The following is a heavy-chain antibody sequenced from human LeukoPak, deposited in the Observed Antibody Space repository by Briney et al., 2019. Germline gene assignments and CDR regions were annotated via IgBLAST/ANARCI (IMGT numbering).Heavy chain of an antibody. CDR2: ISSSSSYI. CDR1: GFTFSSYS. CDR3: ARDQPPGIAVAGTDAFDI. J-gene: IGHJ3*02. V-gene: IGHV3-21*01. D-gene: IGHD6-19*01. Sequence: PGGSLRLSCAASGFTFSSYSMNSVRQAPGKGLEWVSSISSSSSYIYYADSVKGRFTTSRDNAKNSLYLQMNSLRAEDTAVYYCARDQPPGIAVAGTDAFDIWGQGTMVTVSS.